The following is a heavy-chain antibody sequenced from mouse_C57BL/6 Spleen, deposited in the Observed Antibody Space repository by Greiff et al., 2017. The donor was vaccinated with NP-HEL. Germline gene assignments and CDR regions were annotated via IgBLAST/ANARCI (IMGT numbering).Heavy chain of an antibody. Sequence: EVKLQESGPGLVKPSQSLSLTCSVTGYSITSGYYWNWIRQFPGNKLEWMGYISYDGSNNYNPSLKNRISITRDTSKNQFFLKLNSVTTEDTATYYCARPNYYGSSYEAMDYWGQGTSVTVSS. J-gene: IGHJ4*01. CDR1: GYSITSGYY. CDR2: ISYDGSN. CDR3: ARPNYYGSSYEAMDY. V-gene: IGHV3-6*01. D-gene: IGHD1-1*01.